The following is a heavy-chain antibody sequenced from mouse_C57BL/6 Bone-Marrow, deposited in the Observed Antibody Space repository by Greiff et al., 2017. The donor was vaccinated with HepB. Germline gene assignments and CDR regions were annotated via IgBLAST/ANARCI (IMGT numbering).Heavy chain of an antibody. Sequence: QVQLQQPGAELVKPGASVKMSCKASGYTFTSYWITWVKQRPGQGLEWIGDIYPGSGSTNYNEKFKSKATLTVDTSSSTAYMQLSSLTSEDSAVYYCAITTVVATDWYFDVWGTGTTVTVSS. J-gene: IGHJ1*03. CDR3: AITTVVATDWYFDV. CDR2: IYPGSGST. CDR1: GYTFTSYW. D-gene: IGHD1-1*01. V-gene: IGHV1-55*01.